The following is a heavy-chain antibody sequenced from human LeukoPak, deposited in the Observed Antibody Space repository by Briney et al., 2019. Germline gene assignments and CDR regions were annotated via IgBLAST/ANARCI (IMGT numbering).Heavy chain of an antibody. Sequence: VGSLRLSCSASGFTFSSNPMHWVRQAPGKGLEYVSAISSSGGNTYYADSVKGRFTISRDNSKNTLYLQMSSLRDEDTAVYYCVKRDVVLMVYTTWGQGTLVTVSS. CDR3: VKRDVVLMVYTT. CDR2: ISSSGGNT. CDR1: GFTFSSNP. J-gene: IGHJ5*02. V-gene: IGHV3-64D*09. D-gene: IGHD2-8*01.